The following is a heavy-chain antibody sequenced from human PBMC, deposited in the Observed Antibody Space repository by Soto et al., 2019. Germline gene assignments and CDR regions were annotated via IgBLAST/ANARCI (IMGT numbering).Heavy chain of an antibody. CDR2: IWYDGSNK. V-gene: IGHV3-33*01. CDR1: GFTFSSCG. Sequence: QVQLVESGGGVVQPGRSLRLSCAASGFTFSSCGMHWVRQAPGKGLEWVALIWYDGSNKNYADSVKGRFTISRDNSKNTLFLQMNGLRVEDTAVYYCARDYYDRSGNYYLDYWGQGTLVTVSS. CDR3: ARDYYDRSGNYYLDY. D-gene: IGHD3-22*01. J-gene: IGHJ4*02.